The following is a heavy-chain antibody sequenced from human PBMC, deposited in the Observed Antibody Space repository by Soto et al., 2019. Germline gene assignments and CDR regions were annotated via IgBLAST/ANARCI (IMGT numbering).Heavy chain of an antibody. V-gene: IGHV3-30*03. D-gene: IGHD2-21*02. Sequence: GGSLRLSCAASGFTFSSYGMHWVRQAPGKGLEWVAVISYDGSNKYYADSVKGRFTISRDNSKNTLYLQMNSLRAEDTAVYYCARDYVTHNWFDPWGQGALVTVSS. J-gene: IGHJ5*02. CDR1: GFTFSSYG. CDR2: ISYDGSNK. CDR3: ARDYVTHNWFDP.